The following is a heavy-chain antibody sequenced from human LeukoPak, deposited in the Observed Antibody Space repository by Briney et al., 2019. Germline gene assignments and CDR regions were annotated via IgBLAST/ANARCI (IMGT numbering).Heavy chain of an antibody. CDR3: ARSDSGYDSRNYYYYYYMDV. D-gene: IGHD5-12*01. CDR2: INHSGST. V-gene: IGHV4-34*01. J-gene: IGHJ6*03. CDR1: GGSFSGYY. Sequence: SETLSLTCAVYGGSFSGYYWSWIRQPPGKGLEFIGEINHSGSTNYNPSLKSRVTVLVDTSKNQFSLKLSSVTAADTAIYYCARSDSGYDSRNYYYYYYMDVWGKGTTVTVSS.